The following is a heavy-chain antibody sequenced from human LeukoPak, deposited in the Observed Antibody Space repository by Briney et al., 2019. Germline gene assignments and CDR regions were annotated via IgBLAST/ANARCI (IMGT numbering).Heavy chain of an antibody. Sequence: ASVKVSCKASGYTFTGYYLHWVRQAPGQGLEWMGWINPNSGDTNYAQKFQGRVTMTRDTSISTGYLELSRLRSDDTAVFYCARGDSSPYYYFDYRGQGTLVTVSS. CDR1: GYTFTGYY. CDR2: INPNSGDT. J-gene: IGHJ4*02. V-gene: IGHV1-2*02. D-gene: IGHD3-22*01. CDR3: ARGDSSPYYYFDY.